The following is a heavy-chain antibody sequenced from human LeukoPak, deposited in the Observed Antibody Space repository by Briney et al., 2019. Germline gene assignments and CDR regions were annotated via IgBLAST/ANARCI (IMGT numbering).Heavy chain of an antibody. CDR2: IIPIFGTA. J-gene: IGHJ5*02. CDR3: ARDRGWGTVVTPGYNWFDP. CDR1: GGTFSSYA. V-gene: IGHV1-69*13. Sequence: SVKVSCKASGGTFSSYAISWVRQAPGQGLEWMGGIIPIFGTANYAQKFQGRVTITADESTSTAYMELSSPRSEDTAVYYCARDRGWGTVVTPGYNWFDPWGQGTLVTVSS. D-gene: IGHD4-23*01.